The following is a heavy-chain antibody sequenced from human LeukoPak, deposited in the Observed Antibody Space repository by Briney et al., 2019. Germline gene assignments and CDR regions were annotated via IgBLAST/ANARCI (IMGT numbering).Heavy chain of an antibody. CDR3: ARIPAATAGSMDV. D-gene: IGHD1-14*01. Sequence: PSETLSLTCTVSGGSISGYYWSWIRQPPGKGLEWIGYIYSSGSTNYNPSLKSRVTISEDTSKNQFSLNLTSVTAADTAVYYCARIPAATAGSMDVWGGGTTVTVSS. J-gene: IGHJ6*03. CDR2: IYSSGST. V-gene: IGHV4-59*01. CDR1: GGSISGYY.